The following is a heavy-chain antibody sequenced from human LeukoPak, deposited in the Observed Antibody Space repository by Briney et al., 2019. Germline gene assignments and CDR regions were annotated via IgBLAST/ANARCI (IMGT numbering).Heavy chain of an antibody. V-gene: IGHV1-69*04. CDR1: GGTFSNYA. CDR3: ARAAYYDSSGYYPGLDY. CDR2: IIPILGIA. Sequence: ASVKASCKASGGTFSNYAINWVRQAPGQGLEWMGRIIPILGIANYAQKFQGGVTITADKSTSTAYMELSSLRSEDTAVYYCARAAYYDSSGYYPGLDYWGQGALVTVSS. D-gene: IGHD3-22*01. J-gene: IGHJ4*02.